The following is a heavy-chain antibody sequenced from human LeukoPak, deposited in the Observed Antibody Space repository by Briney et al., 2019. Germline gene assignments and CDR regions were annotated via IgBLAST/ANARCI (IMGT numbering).Heavy chain of an antibody. CDR1: GYSISSGYY. CDR2: IYYSGST. J-gene: IGHJ4*02. V-gene: IGHV4-38-2*01. Sequence: SETLSLTCAVSGYSISSGYYWGWIRQPPGKGLEWIGGIYYSGSTYYNPSLKSRVTISVDTSKNQFSLKLSSVTAADTAVYYCARLITFGGVIVNYYFDYWGQGTLVTVSS. D-gene: IGHD3-16*02. CDR3: ARLITFGGVIVNYYFDY.